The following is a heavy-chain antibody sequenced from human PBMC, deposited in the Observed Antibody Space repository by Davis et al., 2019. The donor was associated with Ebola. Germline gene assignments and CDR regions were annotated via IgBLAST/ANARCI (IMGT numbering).Heavy chain of an antibody. J-gene: IGHJ5*02. CDR1: GGTFSSYA. D-gene: IGHD3-3*01. CDR2: IIPIFGTA. CDR3: ARDDVLRFCEDP. V-gene: IGHV1-69*13. Sequence: SVKVSCKASGGTFSSYAISWVRQAPGQGLEWMGGIIPIFGTANYAQKFQGRVTITADESTSTAYMELSSLRSEDTAVYYCARDDVLRFCEDPWGQGTLVTVSS.